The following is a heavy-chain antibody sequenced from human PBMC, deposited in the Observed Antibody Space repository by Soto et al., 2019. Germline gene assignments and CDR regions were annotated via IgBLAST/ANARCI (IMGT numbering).Heavy chain of an antibody. V-gene: IGHV4-59*01. CDR2: IYYSGST. CDR3: ARAPEYNRAGFDP. Sequence: PSETLSLTCTVSGGSISSYYWSWIRQPPGKGLEWIGYIYYSGSTNYNPSLKSRVNISVDMSKNQFSLKLSSVTAADTAVYYCARAPEYNRAGFDPWGQGTLVTVSS. CDR1: GGSISSYY. D-gene: IGHD6-6*01. J-gene: IGHJ5*02.